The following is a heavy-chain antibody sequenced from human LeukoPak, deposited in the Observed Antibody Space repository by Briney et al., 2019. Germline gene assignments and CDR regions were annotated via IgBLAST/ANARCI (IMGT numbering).Heavy chain of an antibody. CDR3: ARHRMYSSGFEY. Sequence: PSETLSLTCTVSGGSISSYYWSWIRQPPGKGLEWIGYIYYSGSTNYNPSLKSRVTISVDTSKNQFSLKLSSVTAADTAVYYCARHRMYSSGFEYWGQGTLVTVSS. V-gene: IGHV4-59*08. CDR2: IYYSGST. D-gene: IGHD6-19*01. J-gene: IGHJ4*02. CDR1: GGSISSYY.